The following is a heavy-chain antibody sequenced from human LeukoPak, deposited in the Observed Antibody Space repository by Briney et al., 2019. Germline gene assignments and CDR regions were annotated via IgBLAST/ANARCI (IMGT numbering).Heavy chain of an antibody. CDR1: GFTFSSYS. J-gene: IGHJ4*02. CDR3: ARAGVRGVTPPY. D-gene: IGHD3-10*01. CDR2: ISSSSSYI. V-gene: IGHV3-21*01. Sequence: GGSLRLSCAASGFTFSSYSMNWVRQAPGKGLEWVSSISSSSSYIYYADSVKGRFTISRDNAKNSLYLQMNSLRAEDTAVYYCARAGVRGVTPPYWGQGTLVTVSS.